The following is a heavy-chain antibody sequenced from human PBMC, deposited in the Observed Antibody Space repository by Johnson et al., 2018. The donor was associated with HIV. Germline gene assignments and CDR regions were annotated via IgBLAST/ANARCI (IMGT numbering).Heavy chain of an antibody. Sequence: QVQLVESGGGVVQPGRSLRLSCAASGFTFSSYAMHWVRQAPGKGLEWVAVISYDGSEKYYVDSVKGRFTISRDNAKNTLYLQMNSLRAEDTAVYYCARDSGRYSSSWATFGAFDIWGQGTMVTVSS. CDR2: ISYDGSEK. CDR1: GFTFSSYA. V-gene: IGHV3-30*04. J-gene: IGHJ3*02. D-gene: IGHD6-13*01. CDR3: ARDSGRYSSSWATFGAFDI.